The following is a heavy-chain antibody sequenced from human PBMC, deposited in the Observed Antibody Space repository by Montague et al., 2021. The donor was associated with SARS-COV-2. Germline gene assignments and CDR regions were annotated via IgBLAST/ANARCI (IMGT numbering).Heavy chain of an antibody. V-gene: IGHV3-33*01. Sequence: SLRLSCAASGFTFSSYGMHWVRQAPGKGLEWVAVIWYDGSNKYYADSVKGRFTISRDNSKNTLYLQMNGLRAEDTAVYYCASQLGYCSGGSCKQVDYWGQGTLVPVSS. J-gene: IGHJ4*02. CDR1: GFTFSSYG. CDR3: ASQLGYCSGGSCKQVDY. D-gene: IGHD2-15*01. CDR2: IWYDGSNK.